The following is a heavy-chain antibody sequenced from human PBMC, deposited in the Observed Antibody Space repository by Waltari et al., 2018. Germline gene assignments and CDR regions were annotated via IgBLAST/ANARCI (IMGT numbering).Heavy chain of an antibody. Sequence: QVQLQESGPGLVKPSQTLSLICTVSGGSIRGADYYLSWVRQPPGKGLEWIGYIYYSGSTYYNPSLKSRVTISVDTSKNQFSLKLSSVTAADTAVYYCARDRGYSGYDLLDAFDIWGLGTIVTVSS. D-gene: IGHD5-12*01. J-gene: IGHJ3*02. CDR3: ARDRGYSGYDLLDAFDI. V-gene: IGHV4-30-4*08. CDR2: IYYSGST. CDR1: GGSIRGADYY.